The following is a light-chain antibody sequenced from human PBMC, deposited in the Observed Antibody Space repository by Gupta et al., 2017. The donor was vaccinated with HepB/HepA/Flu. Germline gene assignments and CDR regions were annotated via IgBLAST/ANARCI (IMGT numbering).Light chain of an antibody. CDR3: QTWGAGIVV. Sequence: QLVLTQSPSASASLGASVKLTCTLNSGHSSYAIAWHQQQPEKGPRYLMMVNSDGSHVKGDGIPDRFSGSSSGAERYLTISSLRSEDEADYYCQTWGAGIVVFGGGTKLTVL. J-gene: IGLJ2*01. V-gene: IGLV4-69*01. CDR2: VNSDGSH. CDR1: SGHSSYA.